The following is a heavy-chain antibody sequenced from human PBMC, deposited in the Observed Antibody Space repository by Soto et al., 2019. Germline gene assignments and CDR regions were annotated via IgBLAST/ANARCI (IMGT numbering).Heavy chain of an antibody. CDR3: ASGTFTGKYSSSSRQQWLRPDY. Sequence: QVQLVQSGAEVKKPGASVKVSCKASGYTFTSYGISWVRQAPGQGLEWMGWISAYNGNTNYAQKLQGRVTMTTDTSTSTAYMELRSLRSDDTAVYYCASGTFTGKYSSSSRQQWLRPDYWGQGTLVTVSS. J-gene: IGHJ4*02. CDR1: GYTFTSYG. V-gene: IGHV1-18*01. D-gene: IGHD6-6*01. CDR2: ISAYNGNT.